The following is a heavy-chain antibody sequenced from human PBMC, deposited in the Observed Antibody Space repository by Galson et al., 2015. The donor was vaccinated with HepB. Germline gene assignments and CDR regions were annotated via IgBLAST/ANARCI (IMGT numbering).Heavy chain of an antibody. CDR1: GGTFSSYA. D-gene: IGHD1-26*01. J-gene: IGHJ3*02. CDR3: ASARRGSYHDAFDI. CDR2: IIPMFGTV. V-gene: IGHV1-69*13. Sequence: SVKVSCKASGGTFSSYAISWVRQAPGQGLEWMGGIIPMFGTVNYAQKFQGRVTITADESTSTAYMELSSLRSEDTAVYYCASARRGSYHDAFDIWGQGTMVTVSS.